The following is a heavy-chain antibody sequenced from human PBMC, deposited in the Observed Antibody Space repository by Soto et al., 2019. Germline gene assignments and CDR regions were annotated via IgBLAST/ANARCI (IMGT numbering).Heavy chain of an antibody. V-gene: IGHV1-18*01. CDR3: ARVPTVVVGLGAFDI. D-gene: IGHD2-21*01. CDR2: ISAYNGNT. J-gene: IGHJ3*02. Sequence: ASVTVSCKASGYTFTSYGISWVRQAPGQGLEWMGWISAYNGNTNYAQELQGRVTMTTDTSTSTAYMELRSLRSDDTAVYYCARVPTVVVGLGAFDIWGQGTMVTVSS. CDR1: GYTFTSYG.